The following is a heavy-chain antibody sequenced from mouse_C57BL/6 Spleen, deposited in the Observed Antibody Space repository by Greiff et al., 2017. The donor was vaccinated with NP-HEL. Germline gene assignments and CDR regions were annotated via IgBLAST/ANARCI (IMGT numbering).Heavy chain of an antibody. J-gene: IGHJ3*01. V-gene: IGHV5-4*01. CDR1: GFTFSSYA. CDR2: ISDGGSYT. CDR3: ARDRLGWFAY. D-gene: IGHD3-2*02. Sequence: EVQVVESGGGLVKPGGSLKLSCAASGFTFSSYAMSWVRQTPEKRLEWVATISDGGSYTYYPDNVKGRFTISRDNAKNNLYLQMSHLKSEDTAMYYCARDRLGWFAYWGQGTLVTVSA.